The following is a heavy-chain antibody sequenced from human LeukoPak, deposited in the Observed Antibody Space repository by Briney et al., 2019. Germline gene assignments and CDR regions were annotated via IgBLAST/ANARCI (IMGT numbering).Heavy chain of an antibody. CDR1: GFSFDDYG. CDR2: INWNGDST. CDR3: ARAFRSGSYYFDY. D-gene: IGHD3-10*01. V-gene: IGHV3-20*04. J-gene: IGHJ4*02. Sequence: GGSLRLSCAASGFSFDDYGLTWVRQAPGKGLEWVSGINWNGDSTDYADSVKGRFTISGDNAKNSLYLQMNSLRDEDTAVYYCARAFRSGSYYFDYWGQGTLATVSS.